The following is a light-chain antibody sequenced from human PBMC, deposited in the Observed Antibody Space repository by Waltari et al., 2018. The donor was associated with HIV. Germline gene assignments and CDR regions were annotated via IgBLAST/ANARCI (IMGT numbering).Light chain of an antibody. CDR2: GAS. CDR1: QSVSSN. J-gene: IGKJ2*01. CDR3: MQALQSPNT. Sequence: EIVMTQSPDTLSVSPGERATLSCRASQSVSSNLAWYQQKPGQAPRLLMYGASTRATGIPARFSGSGSGTDFTLKISRVEAEDVGVYYCMQALQSPNTFGQGTKVEIK. V-gene: IGKV3-15*01.